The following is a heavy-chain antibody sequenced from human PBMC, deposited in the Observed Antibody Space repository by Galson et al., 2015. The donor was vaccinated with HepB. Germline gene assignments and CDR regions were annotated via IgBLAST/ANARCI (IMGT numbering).Heavy chain of an antibody. CDR1: GFTFSSYW. V-gene: IGHV3-74*01. CDR2: INNDGSST. D-gene: IGHD6-19*01. Sequence: SLRLSCAASGFTFSSYWMHWVRQVPGKGLVWVARINNDGSSTTYADSVKGRFTISRDNVKNTLHLQMNRLRVDDTAVYFCARSRVGRTVAGTYDFWGQGTLVTVSS. J-gene: IGHJ4*02. CDR3: ARSRVGRTVAGTYDF.